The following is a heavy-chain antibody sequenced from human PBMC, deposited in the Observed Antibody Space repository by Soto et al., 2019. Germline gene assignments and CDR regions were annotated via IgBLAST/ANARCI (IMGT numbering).Heavy chain of an antibody. CDR1: GGSISSYY. J-gene: IGHJ6*03. V-gene: IGHV4-59*01. D-gene: IGHD6-6*01. CDR3: ARATARQYRDYYYMDV. Sequence: QVQLQESGPGLVKPSETLSLTCTVSGGSISSYYWSWIRQPPGKGLEWIGYIYYSGSTNYNPSLKGRFTISVDTSTNQFSRKLSSVTAADTAVYYCARATARQYRDYYYMDVGGKGTTVTVSS. CDR2: IYYSGST.